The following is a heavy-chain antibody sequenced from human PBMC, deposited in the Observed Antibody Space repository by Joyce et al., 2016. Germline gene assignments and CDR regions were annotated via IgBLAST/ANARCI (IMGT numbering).Heavy chain of an antibody. Sequence: QITLTESGPTLVKPTQTLTLTCAFSGFSLSTRGVGVGWIRQPPGKALEWLALIYWDDDKRYSPSLKSRLTITKDTSRNQVVITMTNMDPVDTATYYCAHRPNSGYDPSAFDFWGQGTLVTVSS. V-gene: IGHV2-5*02. CDR2: IYWDDDK. J-gene: IGHJ4*02. CDR3: AHRPNSGYDPSAFDF. D-gene: IGHD5-12*01. CDR1: GFSLSTRGVG.